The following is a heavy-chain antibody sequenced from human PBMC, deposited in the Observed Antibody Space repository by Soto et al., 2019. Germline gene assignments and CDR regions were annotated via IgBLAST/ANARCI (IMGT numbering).Heavy chain of an antibody. V-gene: IGHV4-59*01. J-gene: IGHJ4*02. D-gene: IGHD5-12*01. CDR2: IYYSGST. Sequence: SETLSLTCTVSGGSISSYYWSWIRQPPGKGLEWIGYIYYSGSTNYNPSLKSRVTISVDTSKNQFSLKLSSVTAADTAVYYCARGTSVATIMGYFEYWGQGTLVTVSS. CDR1: GGSISSYY. CDR3: ARGTSVATIMGYFEY.